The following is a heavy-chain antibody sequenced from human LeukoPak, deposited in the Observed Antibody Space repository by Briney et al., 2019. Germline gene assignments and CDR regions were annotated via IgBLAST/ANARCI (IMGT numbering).Heavy chain of an antibody. CDR1: GYTFTSYG. D-gene: IGHD3-10*01. J-gene: IGHJ6*03. Sequence: ASVKVSCKASGYTFTSYGISWVRQAPGQGLEWMGWISAYNGNTNYAQKLQGRVTMTTDTSTSTAYMELRSLRSDDTAVYYCARSWVCSGSGSYCPFYYYYYYMDVWGKGTTVTVSS. V-gene: IGHV1-18*01. CDR3: ARSWVCSGSGSYCPFYYYYYYMDV. CDR2: ISAYNGNT.